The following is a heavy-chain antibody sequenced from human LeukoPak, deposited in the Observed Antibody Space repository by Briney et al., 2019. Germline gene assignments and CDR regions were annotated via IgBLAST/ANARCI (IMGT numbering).Heavy chain of an antibody. J-gene: IGHJ4*02. Sequence: SETLSLTCTVSGGSISSGDYYWSWIRQPPGKGLEWIEYIYYSGSTYYNPSLKSRVTISVDTSKNQFSLKLSSVTAADTAVYYCARERSPAATQSYFDYWGQGTLVTVSS. CDR3: ARERSPAATQSYFDY. CDR2: IYYSGST. D-gene: IGHD2-15*01. CDR1: GGSISSGDYY. V-gene: IGHV4-30-4*01.